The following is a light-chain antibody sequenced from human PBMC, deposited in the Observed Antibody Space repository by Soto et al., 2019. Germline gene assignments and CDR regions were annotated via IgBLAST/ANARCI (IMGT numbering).Light chain of an antibody. CDR1: QSVSSN. CDR2: GAS. J-gene: IGKJ1*01. Sequence: VMTQSPASLSVSPGERATLSCRASQSVSSNLAWYQQKPGQAPRLLIYGASSRATGIPDRFSGSGSGTDFTLTISRLEPEDFAVYYCQQYGSSPWTFGQGTKVDIK. V-gene: IGKV3-20*01. CDR3: QQYGSSPWT.